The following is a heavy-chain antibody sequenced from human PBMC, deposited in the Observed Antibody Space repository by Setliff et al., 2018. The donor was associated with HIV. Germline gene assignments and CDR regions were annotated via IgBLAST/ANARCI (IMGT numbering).Heavy chain of an antibody. Sequence: ASVKVSCKASGYSLSTYAISWVRQAPGQGLEWMGWIDSNNGNRNFAQKLRGRVTMTTYISTHTAYMEVRSLSFEDTAVYYCVRLTADRTNYYYYMDVWGKGTTVTVSS. V-gene: IGHV1-18*04. CDR3: VRLTADRTNYYYYMDV. J-gene: IGHJ6*03. D-gene: IGHD2-8*01. CDR2: IDSNNGNR. CDR1: GYSLSTYA.